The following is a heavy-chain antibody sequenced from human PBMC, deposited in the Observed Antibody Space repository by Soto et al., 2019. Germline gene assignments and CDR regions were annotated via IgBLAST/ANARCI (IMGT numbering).Heavy chain of an antibody. D-gene: IGHD6-6*01. J-gene: IGHJ4*02. CDR3: VRQLVWAYFDY. CDR2: ISGSGGST. V-gene: IGHV3-23*01. Sequence: GGSLRLSCAASGFTFSSYAMSWVRQAPGKGLEWVSAISGSGGSTYYADSVKGRFTISRDNSKNTRYLQMNSLRAEDTAVYYCVRQLVWAYFDYWGQGTLVTVSS. CDR1: GFTFSSYA.